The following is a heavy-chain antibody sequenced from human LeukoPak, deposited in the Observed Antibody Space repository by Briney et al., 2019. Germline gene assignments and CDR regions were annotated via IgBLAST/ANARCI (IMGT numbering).Heavy chain of an antibody. D-gene: IGHD6-25*01. CDR1: GGSISSYY. CDR3: ARGRGAFDI. V-gene: IGHV4-59*01. Sequence: SETLSLTCTVSGGSISSYYWSWIRQPPGKGLEWIGYIYYSGSTNYNPSLKSRVTISVDTSKNQFSLKLSSVTAADTAVYYCARGRGAFDIWGQGTMVTVSS. J-gene: IGHJ3*02. CDR2: IYYSGST.